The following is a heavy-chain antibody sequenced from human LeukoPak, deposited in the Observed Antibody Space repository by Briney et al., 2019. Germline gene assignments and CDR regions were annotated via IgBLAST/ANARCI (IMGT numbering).Heavy chain of an antibody. CDR1: GYTFTSYD. D-gene: IGHD3-10*01. Sequence: ASVKVSCKASGYTFTSYDINWVRQATGQGLEWMGWMNPNSGNTGYAQKFQGRVTMTRNTSISTAYMELSSLRSEDTAVYYCARGLLWFGELLSLYYYYGMDVWGQGTTVTVSS. V-gene: IGHV1-8*01. J-gene: IGHJ6*02. CDR3: ARGLLWFGELLSLYYYYGMDV. CDR2: MNPNSGNT.